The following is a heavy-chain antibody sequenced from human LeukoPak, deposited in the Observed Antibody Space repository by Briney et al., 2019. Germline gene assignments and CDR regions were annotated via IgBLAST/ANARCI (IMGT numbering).Heavy chain of an antibody. CDR3: ARILPYQLLHAYFDY. V-gene: IGHV3-48*03. CDR2: ISSSGSTI. CDR1: GFTFSSYE. J-gene: IGHJ4*02. Sequence: GGSLRLSCAASGFTFSSYEMNWVRQAPGKGLEWVSYISSSGSTIYYADSVNGRFTISRDNAKNSLYLQMNSLRAEDTAVYYCARILPYQLLHAYFDYWGQGTLVTVSS. D-gene: IGHD2-2*01.